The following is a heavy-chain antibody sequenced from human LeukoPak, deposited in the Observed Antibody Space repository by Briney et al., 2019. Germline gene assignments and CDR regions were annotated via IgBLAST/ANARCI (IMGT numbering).Heavy chain of an antibody. J-gene: IGHJ2*01. CDR1: GYTFTICG. CDR2: ISAYNGNT. CDR3: ARVDGYYPSHWYFDL. V-gene: IGHV1-18*01. Sequence: ASVKVSCKASGYTFTICGISWVRQAPGQGLEWMGWISAYNGNTNYAQKLQGRVTMTTDTSTSTAYMELRSLRSDDTAVYYCARVDGYYPSHWYFDLWGRGTLVTVSS. D-gene: IGHD3-22*01.